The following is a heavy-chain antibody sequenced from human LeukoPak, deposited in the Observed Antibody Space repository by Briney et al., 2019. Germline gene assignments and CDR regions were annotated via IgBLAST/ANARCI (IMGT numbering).Heavy chain of an antibody. Sequence: SETLSLTCTVSGGSIRSGSYYWSWIRQPAGKGLEWIGRVYTSGSTNYKPSLNSRVTISVDTSKNQFSLKLSSVTAADTAVYYCARDPAYYYESGGSSFDYWGQGTLVTVSS. V-gene: IGHV4-61*02. CDR3: ARDPAYYYESGGSSFDY. CDR2: VYTSGST. D-gene: IGHD3-22*01. J-gene: IGHJ4*02. CDR1: GGSIRSGSYY.